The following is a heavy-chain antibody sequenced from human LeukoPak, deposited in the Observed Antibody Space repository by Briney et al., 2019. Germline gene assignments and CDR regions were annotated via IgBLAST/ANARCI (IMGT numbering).Heavy chain of an antibody. Sequence: AGGSLRLSCAASGFTFSSYSMNWVRQAPGKGLEWVANIKQDGSEEYYVDSVKGRFTISRDNAKNSLYLQMNSLRAEDTAVYYCARRYFDYWGQGILVTVSS. J-gene: IGHJ4*02. CDR2: IKQDGSEE. V-gene: IGHV3-7*03. CDR3: ARRYFDY. CDR1: GFTFSSYS.